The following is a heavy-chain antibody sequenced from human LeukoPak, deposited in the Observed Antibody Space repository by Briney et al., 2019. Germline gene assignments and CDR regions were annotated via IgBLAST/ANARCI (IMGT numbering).Heavy chain of an antibody. J-gene: IGHJ4*02. D-gene: IGHD3-22*01. CDR1: GFIFSNYW. CDR3: ARVGGSGYYNYFDY. V-gene: IGHV3-7*01. CDR2: IRQDGSEK. Sequence: GGSLRLSCSVSGFIFSNYWMTWVRQAPGKGLEWVANIRQDGSEKYYVDSVKGRFTISRDSAKNSLYLQMNSLRADDTAVYYCARVGGSGYYNYFDYWGQGTLVSVSS.